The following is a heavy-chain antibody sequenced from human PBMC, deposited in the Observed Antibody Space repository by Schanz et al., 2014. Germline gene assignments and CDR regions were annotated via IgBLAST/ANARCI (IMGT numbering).Heavy chain of an antibody. CDR2: IIPILGIA. V-gene: IGHV1-69*02. CDR3: ALRYGASPTDF. Sequence: QVQLVQSGAEVKKPGSSMKVSCKASGGTFNSYTINWVRQAPGQGLEWMGRIIPILGIANYAQKFQGRVTITAHRSTSTAIMELSGLRSDDPAVYYCALRYGASPTDFWGQGTLVTVSS. J-gene: IGHJ4*02. CDR1: GGTFNSYT. D-gene: IGHD4-17*01.